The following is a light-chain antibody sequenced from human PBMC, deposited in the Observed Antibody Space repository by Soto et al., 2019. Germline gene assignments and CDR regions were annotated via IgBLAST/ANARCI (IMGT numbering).Light chain of an antibody. Sequence: DIQMTQSPSTLSASVGDRVTITCRASQTISNWLAWYQQKPGKAPKLLIYDASSLESGVPSRFSGSGSGTEFTLTISSLQPDDCAPDYCQQYNSYWRTFGQGTKVESK. CDR1: QTISNW. CDR3: QQYNSYWRT. V-gene: IGKV1-5*01. J-gene: IGKJ1*01. CDR2: DAS.